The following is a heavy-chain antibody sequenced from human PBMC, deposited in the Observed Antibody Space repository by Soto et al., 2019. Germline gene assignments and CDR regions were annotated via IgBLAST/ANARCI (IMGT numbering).Heavy chain of an antibody. CDR3: ARDVVAARVFDY. CDR2: INPSGGST. V-gene: IGHV1-46*01. D-gene: IGHD6-6*01. Sequence: ASVKVSFKASGYTFTSYYMHWVRQAPGQGLEWMGIINPSGGSTSYAQKFQGRVTMTRDTSTSTVYMELSSLRSEDTAVYYCARDVVAARVFDYWGQGTLVTVSS. CDR1: GYTFTSYY. J-gene: IGHJ4*02.